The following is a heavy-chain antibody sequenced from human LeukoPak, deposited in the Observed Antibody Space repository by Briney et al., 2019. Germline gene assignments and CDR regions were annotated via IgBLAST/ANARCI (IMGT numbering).Heavy chain of an antibody. Sequence: SETLSLTCTVSGGSISTYYWSWIRQSPGKGLEWIGYISDTGSTKYNPSLKSRVTFSVDLSKNQLSLYLTSVTAADTAVYYCAREATGLEPFYNLHPFDIWGQGTMVTVSP. CDR2: ISDTGST. CDR1: GGSISTYY. D-gene: IGHD2/OR15-2a*01. V-gene: IGHV4-59*01. CDR3: AREATGLEPFYNLHPFDI. J-gene: IGHJ3*02.